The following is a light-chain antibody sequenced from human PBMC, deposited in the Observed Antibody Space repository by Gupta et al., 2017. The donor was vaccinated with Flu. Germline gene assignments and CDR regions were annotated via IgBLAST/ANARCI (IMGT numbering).Light chain of an antibody. CDR2: NNN. CDR1: SSNIGSNT. J-gene: IGLJ3*02. CDR3: AAWDDSPDGWV. Sequence: SVLTQPPSASGTPGQRVTISCSGSSSNIGSNTANWYQHLPGAAPKLLIYNNNQRPSGVPDRFSGSKSGSSAPLAISGLQSEDEAVYYCAAWDDSPDGWVFGGGTKLTVL. V-gene: IGLV1-44*01.